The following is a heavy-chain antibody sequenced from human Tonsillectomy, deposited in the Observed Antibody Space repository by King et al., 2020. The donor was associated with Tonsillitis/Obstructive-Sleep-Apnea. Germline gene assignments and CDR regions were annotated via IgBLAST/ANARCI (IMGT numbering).Heavy chain of an antibody. Sequence: VQLVESGGGVVQPGGSLRLSCAASGFSFDDYAMHWVRQTPGKGLEWVSLISGDARSTYYADSVKGRFTISRDNSKNSLYLQMNSLRTEDTALYYCAKELGRYAFFYMDVWGKGTTVTVSS. J-gene: IGHJ6*03. CDR1: GFSFDDYA. CDR3: AKELGRYAFFYMDV. V-gene: IGHV3-43*02. D-gene: IGHD3-16*01. CDR2: ISGDARST.